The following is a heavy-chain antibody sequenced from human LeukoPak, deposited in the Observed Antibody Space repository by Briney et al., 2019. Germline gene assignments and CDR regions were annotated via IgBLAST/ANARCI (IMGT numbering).Heavy chain of an antibody. CDR3: ARRGGGSWYYFDY. Sequence: SETLSLTCTVSGGSISSSSSYWDWIRQPPGKGLEWIGNIYYSGSTNYNASLKSRVTISVDTSKNQFSLKLSSVTAADTALYYCARRGGGSWYYFDYWGQGSLVTVSS. V-gene: IGHV4-39*01. CDR1: GGSISSSSSY. D-gene: IGHD2-15*01. CDR2: IYYSGST. J-gene: IGHJ4*02.